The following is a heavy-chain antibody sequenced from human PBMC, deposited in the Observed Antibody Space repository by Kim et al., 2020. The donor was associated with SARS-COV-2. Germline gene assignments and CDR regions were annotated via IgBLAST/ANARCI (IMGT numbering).Heavy chain of an antibody. Sequence: SETLSLTCTVSGGSISSSSYYWGWIRQPPGKGLEWIGSIYYSGSTYYNPSLKSRVTISVDTSKNQFSLKLSSVTAADTAVYYCAYYGSGSHHAFDIWGQGTMVTVSS. CDR2: IYYSGST. D-gene: IGHD3-10*01. CDR1: GGSISSSSYY. CDR3: AYYGSGSHHAFDI. V-gene: IGHV4-39*07. J-gene: IGHJ3*02.